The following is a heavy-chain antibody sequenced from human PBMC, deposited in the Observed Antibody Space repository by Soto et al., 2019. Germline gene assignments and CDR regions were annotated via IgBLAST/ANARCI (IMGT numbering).Heavy chain of an antibody. Sequence: GGSLRLSCAASGFTFSTFTMNWVRQTPGKGLEWASSISTNSRSIYYADSVKGRFTVSRDNAKNSLSLQMSSLTTEDTAVYYCARGFSCSSWFDPWGQGTLVTVSS. V-gene: IGHV3-21*01. CDR2: ISTNSRSI. CDR1: GFTFSTFT. J-gene: IGHJ5*02. D-gene: IGHD6-6*01. CDR3: ARGFSCSSWFDP.